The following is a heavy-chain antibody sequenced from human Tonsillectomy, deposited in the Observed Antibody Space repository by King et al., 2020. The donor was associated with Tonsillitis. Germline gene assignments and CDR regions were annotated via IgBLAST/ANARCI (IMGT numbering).Heavy chain of an antibody. Sequence: VQLVESGGGLVQPGGSLRLSCAASGFTFSSYAMHWVRQATGQGLEWGSSIGTDGDTYYPGSVKGGFTISRENAKNSLYLQMNSLRAGDTAVYYCAREPKGYYYGMDVWGQGTTVTVSS. CDR1: GFTFSSYA. CDR2: IGTDGDT. V-gene: IGHV3-13*01. CDR3: AREPKGYYYGMDV. J-gene: IGHJ6*02.